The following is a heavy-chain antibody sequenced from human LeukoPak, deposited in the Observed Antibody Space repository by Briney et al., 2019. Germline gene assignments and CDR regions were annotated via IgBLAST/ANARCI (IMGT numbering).Heavy chain of an antibody. CDR3: ARGGGYSGYGAYYFDF. V-gene: IGHV3-21*01. Sequence: GGSLRLSCAASGFTFSSYSMNWVRQAPGKGLEWVSSISSSSSYIYYADSVKGRFTISRDNAKNSLYLQMNSLRAEDTAVYYCARGGGYSGYGAYYFDFWGQGTLVTVSS. D-gene: IGHD5-12*01. J-gene: IGHJ4*02. CDR2: ISSSSSYI. CDR1: GFTFSSYS.